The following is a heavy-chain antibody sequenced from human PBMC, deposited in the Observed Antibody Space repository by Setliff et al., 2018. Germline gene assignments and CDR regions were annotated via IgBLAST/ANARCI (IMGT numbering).Heavy chain of an antibody. V-gene: IGHV1-69*05. J-gene: IGHJ4*02. CDR1: GYTFTSYG. Sequence: GASVKVSCKASGYTFTSYGISWVRQAPGQGLEWMGGIIPIFGTANYAQKFQDRVIITRDMSTSTVYMELSSLRSEDTAVYYCAVNSGYDTSYARFDYWGQGTLVTVSS. D-gene: IGHD5-12*01. CDR2: IIPIFGTA. CDR3: AVNSGYDTSYARFDY.